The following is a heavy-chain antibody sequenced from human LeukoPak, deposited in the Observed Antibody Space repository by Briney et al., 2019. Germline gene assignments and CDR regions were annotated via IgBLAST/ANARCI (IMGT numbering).Heavy chain of an antibody. CDR2: ISGSGGST. Sequence: GGSLRLSCAASGFTFSSYAMSWVRQAPGKGLEWVSAISGSGGSTYYADSVKGRFTISRDNSKNTLYLQMNSLRAEDTAVYYCAKNPLNYYGSGSPSAFDYRGQGTLVTVSS. D-gene: IGHD3-10*01. CDR3: AKNPLNYYGSGSPSAFDY. V-gene: IGHV3-23*01. J-gene: IGHJ4*02. CDR1: GFTFSSYA.